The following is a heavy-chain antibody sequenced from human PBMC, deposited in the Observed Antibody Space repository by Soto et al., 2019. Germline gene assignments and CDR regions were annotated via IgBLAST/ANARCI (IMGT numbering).Heavy chain of an antibody. Sequence: PSETLSLTCTVSGGSISSYYWSWIRQPPGKGLEWIGYIYYSGSTNYNPSLKSRVTISVDTSKNQFSLKLSSVTAADTAVYYCAGHIYPQLYWFDPWGQGTLVTVSS. V-gene: IGHV4-59*08. D-gene: IGHD3-10*01. J-gene: IGHJ5*02. CDR1: GGSISSYY. CDR3: AGHIYPQLYWFDP. CDR2: IYYSGST.